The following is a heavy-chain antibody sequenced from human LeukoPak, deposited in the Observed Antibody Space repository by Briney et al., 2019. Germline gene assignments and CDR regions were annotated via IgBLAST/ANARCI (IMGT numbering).Heavy chain of an antibody. Sequence: SVKVSCKASGGTFSSYAISWVRQAPGQRLEWTGRIIPIFGTANYAQKFQGRVTITTDESTSTAYMELSSLRSEDTAVYYCAIETTEAHDAFDIWGQGTMVTVSS. J-gene: IGHJ3*02. D-gene: IGHD4-17*01. V-gene: IGHV1-69*05. CDR2: IIPIFGTA. CDR1: GGTFSSYA. CDR3: AIETTEAHDAFDI.